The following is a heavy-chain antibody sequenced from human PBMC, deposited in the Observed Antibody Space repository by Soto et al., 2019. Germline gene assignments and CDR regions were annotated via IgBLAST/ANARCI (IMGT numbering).Heavy chain of an antibody. CDR1: NYTFSSFG. CDR2: INPYNDDT. D-gene: IGHD1-26*01. CDR3: ARDPFYSGRNLQVGFFAS. Sequence: GXWVKVSCKASNYTFSSFGTSWMRQAPGQGLEWMGWINPYNDDTNYAQNLQGRVTMTTDTSTSTAYMELRSLRSDDTAVYYCARDPFYSGRNLQVGFFASWGQGTLVTVSS. J-gene: IGHJ4*02. V-gene: IGHV1-18*01.